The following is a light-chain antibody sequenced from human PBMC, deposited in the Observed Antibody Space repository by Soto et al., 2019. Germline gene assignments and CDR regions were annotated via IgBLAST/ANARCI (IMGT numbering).Light chain of an antibody. CDR1: QDISNF. V-gene: IGKV1-16*02. CDR2: EAS. Sequence: DIQMTQSPSSLSASVGDRVTITCRASQDISNFLAWFQQKPGKAPKSLIYEASSLQSGVQPKFRGTASGTDFTLTICSLQPEDFATYNLQHYHSYAPTFGTRTKGEI. J-gene: IGKJ1*01. CDR3: QHYHSYAPT.